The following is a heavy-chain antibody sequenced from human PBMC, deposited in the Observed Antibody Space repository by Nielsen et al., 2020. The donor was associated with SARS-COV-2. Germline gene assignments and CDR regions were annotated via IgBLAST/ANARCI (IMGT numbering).Heavy chain of an antibody. J-gene: IGHJ3*02. CDR1: GYTFTSYD. CDR2: MSPNSGNT. D-gene: IGHD4-17*01. CDR3: ARPYGDYENVFDI. Sequence: ASVKVSCKASGYTFTSYDINWVRQATGQGLEWMGWMSPNSGNTGYAQKFQGRVTMTRNTSISTAYMELSSLRSEDTAVYYCARPYGDYENVFDIWGQGTMVTVSS. V-gene: IGHV1-8*01.